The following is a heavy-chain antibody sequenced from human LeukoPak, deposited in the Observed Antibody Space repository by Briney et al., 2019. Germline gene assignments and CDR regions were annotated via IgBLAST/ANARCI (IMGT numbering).Heavy chain of an antibody. CDR3: ARGSTTVVTLFDY. Sequence: PSETLSLTCTVSGGSISSYYWSWIRQPPGKGLEWIGYIYYSGSTNYNPSPKSRVTISVDTSKNQFSLKLSSVTAADTAVYYCARGSTTVVTLFDYWGQGTLVTVSS. V-gene: IGHV4-59*12. D-gene: IGHD4-23*01. CDR1: GGSISSYY. J-gene: IGHJ4*02. CDR2: IYYSGST.